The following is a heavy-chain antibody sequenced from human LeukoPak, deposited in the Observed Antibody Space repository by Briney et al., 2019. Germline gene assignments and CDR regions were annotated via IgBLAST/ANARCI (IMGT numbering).Heavy chain of an antibody. CDR2: IKEDGSEK. J-gene: IGHJ5*02. D-gene: IGHD6-13*01. Sequence: GGSLRLSCAASGFTFSNYWMSWGRQAPGKGLEWVANIKEDGSEKYYVDSVKGRFTISRDNAKNSLYLQMNSLRAEDTAVYYCAREESSSWYGGDWFDPWGQGTLVTVSS. V-gene: IGHV3-7*01. CDR3: AREESSSWYGGDWFDP. CDR1: GFTFSNYW.